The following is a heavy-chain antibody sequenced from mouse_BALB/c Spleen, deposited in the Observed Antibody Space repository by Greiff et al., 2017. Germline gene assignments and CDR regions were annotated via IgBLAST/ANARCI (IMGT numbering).Heavy chain of an antibody. D-gene: IGHD2-10*02. V-gene: IGHV5-4*02. Sequence: EVQRVESGGGLVKPGGSLKLSCAASGFTFSDYYMYWVRQTPEKRLEWVATISDGGSYTYYPDSVKGRFTISRDNAKNNLYLQMSSLKSEDTAMYYCARDRGYGNYLYYAMDYWGQGTSVTVSS. CDR3: ARDRGYGNYLYYAMDY. CDR2: ISDGGSYT. J-gene: IGHJ4*01. CDR1: GFTFSDYY.